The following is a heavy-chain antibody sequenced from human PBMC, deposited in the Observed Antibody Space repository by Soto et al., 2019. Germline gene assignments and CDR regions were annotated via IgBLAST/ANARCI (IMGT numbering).Heavy chain of an antibody. CDR2: IIPIFGTA. CDR3: ARAHTVVTYYFDY. Sequence: GASVKVSCKASGGTFSSYAISWVRQAPGQGLEWMGGIIPIFGTANYAQKFQGRVTTTADESTSTAYMELSSLRSEDTAVYYCARAHTVVTYYFDYWGQGTLVTVSS. CDR1: GGTFSSYA. V-gene: IGHV1-69*13. D-gene: IGHD2-15*01. J-gene: IGHJ4*02.